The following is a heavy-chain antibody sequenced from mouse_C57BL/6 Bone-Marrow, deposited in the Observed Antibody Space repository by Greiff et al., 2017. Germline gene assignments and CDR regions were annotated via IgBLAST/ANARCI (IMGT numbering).Heavy chain of an antibody. CDR3: ARHGYYYGSRVYAMDY. V-gene: IGHV1-62-2*01. Sequence: QVQLQQSGAELVKPGASVKLSCKASGYTFTEYTIHWVKQRSGQGLEWIGWFYPGSGSIKYNEKFKDKATVTADKSSSTVYMELSRLTSDDSAVYFWARHGYYYGSRVYAMDYWGQGTSVTVSS. J-gene: IGHJ4*01. D-gene: IGHD1-1*01. CDR2: FYPGSGSI. CDR1: GYTFTEYT.